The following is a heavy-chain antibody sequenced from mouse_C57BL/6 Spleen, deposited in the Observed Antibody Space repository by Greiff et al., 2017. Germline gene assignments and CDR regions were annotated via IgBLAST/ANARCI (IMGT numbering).Heavy chain of an antibody. D-gene: IGHD1-1*01. Sequence: VQLQQSGPELVKPGASVKISCKASGYTFTDYYMNWVKQSHGKSLEWIGDINPNNGGTSYNQKFKGKATLTVDKSSSTAYMELRSLTSEDSAVYYCARWGVTTVHWGQGTLVTVSA. J-gene: IGHJ3*01. V-gene: IGHV1-26*01. CDR2: INPNNGGT. CDR1: GYTFTDYY. CDR3: ARWGVTTVH.